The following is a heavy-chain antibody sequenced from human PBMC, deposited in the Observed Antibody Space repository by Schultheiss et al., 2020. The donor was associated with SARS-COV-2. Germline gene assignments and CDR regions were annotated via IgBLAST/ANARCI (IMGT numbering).Heavy chain of an antibody. Sequence: GGSLRLSCAASGFTFSGSAMHWVRQASGKGLEWVGRIRSKANSYATAYAASVKGRFTILRDDSKNSLYLQMNSLRTEDTALYYCAREAPMIDFWGQGTLVTVSS. CDR3: AREAPMIDF. CDR1: GFTFSGSA. J-gene: IGHJ4*02. CDR2: IRSKANSYAT. V-gene: IGHV3-73*01.